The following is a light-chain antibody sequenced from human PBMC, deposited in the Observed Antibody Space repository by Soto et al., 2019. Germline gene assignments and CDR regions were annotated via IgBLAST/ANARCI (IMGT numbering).Light chain of an antibody. CDR2: LGS. V-gene: IGKV2-28*01. J-gene: IGKJ3*01. CDR3: MQALQTPA. Sequence: DIVMTQSPLSLPVTPGEPASISCRSSQSLLHSNGDTYLDWYLQKPGQSPQLLIYLGSNRASGVPDRFSGSGSGTDFTLKISRVEAEDVGVYYCMQALQTPAFGPGTKVDIK. CDR1: QSLLHSNGDTY.